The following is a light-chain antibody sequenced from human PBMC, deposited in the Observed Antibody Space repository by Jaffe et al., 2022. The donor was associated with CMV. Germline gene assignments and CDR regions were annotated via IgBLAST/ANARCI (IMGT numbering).Light chain of an antibody. CDR1: QSVNSN. CDR3: QQYNNWPYT. V-gene: IGKV3-15*01. J-gene: IGKJ2*01. CDR2: RAS. Sequence: EIVMTQSPATLSVSPGERATLSCRASQSVNSNLAWYHQKPGQAPRLLIYRASTRVTGIPARFSGSGSGTEFILTISSLQSEDFAVYYCQQYNNWPYTFGQGTKLEIK.